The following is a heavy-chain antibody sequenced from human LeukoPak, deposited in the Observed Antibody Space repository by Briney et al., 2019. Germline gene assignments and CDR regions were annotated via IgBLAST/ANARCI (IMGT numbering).Heavy chain of an antibody. J-gene: IGHJ4*02. Sequence: SETLSLTCTVSGGSISSYYWSWIRQPAGKGPEWIGRIYTSGSTNYNPSLKSRVTMSVDTSKNQFSLKLSSVTAADTAVYYCARDRGLMVYATPFDYWGQGTLVTVSS. D-gene: IGHD2-8*01. CDR3: ARDRGLMVYATPFDY. CDR1: GGSISSYY. CDR2: IYTSGST. V-gene: IGHV4-4*07.